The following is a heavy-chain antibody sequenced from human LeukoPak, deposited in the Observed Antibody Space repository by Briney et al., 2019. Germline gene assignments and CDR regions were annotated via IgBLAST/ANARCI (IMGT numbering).Heavy chain of an antibody. V-gene: IGHV1-18*01. D-gene: IGHD6-13*01. CDR1: GYTFTSYG. CDR2: ISAYNGNT. CDR3: AREYSSSWGNYYYYMDV. J-gene: IGHJ6*03. Sequence: ASVKVSRKASGYTFTSYGISWVRQAPGQGLEWMGWISAYNGNTNYAQKLQGRVTMTTDTSTSTAYMELRSLRSDDTAVYYCAREYSSSWGNYYYYMDVWGKGTTVTISS.